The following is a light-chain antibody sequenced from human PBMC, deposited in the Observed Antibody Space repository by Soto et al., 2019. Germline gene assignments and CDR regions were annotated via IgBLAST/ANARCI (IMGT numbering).Light chain of an antibody. CDR1: QSVSSIY. J-gene: IGKJ4*01. Sequence: EIALTQSPGTLSLSPGERATLSCRASQSVSSIYLAWYQQKPGQAPRLLIYGASSRATGIPDRFSGSGSGTDFTLTISRLEPEDFAVYYCQQYGSSALTFGGGTKVDI. CDR3: QQYGSSALT. CDR2: GAS. V-gene: IGKV3-20*01.